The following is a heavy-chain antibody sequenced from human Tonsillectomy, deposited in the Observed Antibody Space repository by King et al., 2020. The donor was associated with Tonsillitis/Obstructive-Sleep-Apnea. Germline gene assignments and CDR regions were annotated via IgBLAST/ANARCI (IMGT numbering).Heavy chain of an antibody. J-gene: IGHJ3*02. V-gene: IGHV3-49*03. D-gene: IGHD3-3*01. CDR1: GFTFGDYT. Sequence: VQLVESGGGLEQPGRSLRLSCTASGFTFGDYTVNWLRQAPGKGLEWLGFIRTKPYGGTTEYAAPVKGRFTISRDDSKSIAYLQMNILKIEDTAVYYCIIGGGLTKGAFDIWGQGTMVTVSS. CDR2: IRTKPYGGTT. CDR3: IIGGGLTKGAFDI.